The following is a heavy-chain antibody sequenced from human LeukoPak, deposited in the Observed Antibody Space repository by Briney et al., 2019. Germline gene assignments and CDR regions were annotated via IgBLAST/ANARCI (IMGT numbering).Heavy chain of an antibody. V-gene: IGHV1-69*13. J-gene: IGHJ4*02. CDR1: GGTFSSYA. CDR3: ARLYHHGSGSYYTSDY. Sequence: ASVKVSCKASGGTFSSYAISWVRQAPGQGLEWMGGIIPIFGTANYAQKFQGRVTITADESTSTAYMELSSLRSEDTAVYYCARLYHHGSGSYYTSDYWGQGTLVTVSS. CDR2: IIPIFGTA. D-gene: IGHD3-10*01.